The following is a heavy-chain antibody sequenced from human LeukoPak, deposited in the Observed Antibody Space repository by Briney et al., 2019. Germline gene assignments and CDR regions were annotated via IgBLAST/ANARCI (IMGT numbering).Heavy chain of an antibody. CDR3: AREHSSGGLFDY. CDR2: IYHSGST. D-gene: IGHD6-19*01. J-gene: IGHJ4*02. Sequence: PSETLSLTCTVSGYSISSGYYWGWIRQPPGKGLEWIGSIYHSGSTYYNPSLKSRVTISVDTSKNQFSLKLSSVTAADTAVYYCAREHSSGGLFDYWGQGTLVTVSS. CDR1: GYSISSGYY. V-gene: IGHV4-38-2*02.